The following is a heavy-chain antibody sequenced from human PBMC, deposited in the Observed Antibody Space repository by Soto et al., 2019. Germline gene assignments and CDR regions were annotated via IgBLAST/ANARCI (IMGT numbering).Heavy chain of an antibody. CDR1: VGSISSGGYY. Sequence: SETLSLTCTFSVGSISSGGYYWSGIRQHPGKGLEWIGYLYYSGSTYYNPSLKSRVTISVDTSKNQFSLKLSSVTAADTAVYYCAGYDYYDSSGYYAFDIWGQGTMVTVSS. V-gene: IGHV4-31*03. CDR2: LYYSGST. J-gene: IGHJ3*02. D-gene: IGHD3-22*01. CDR3: AGYDYYDSSGYYAFDI.